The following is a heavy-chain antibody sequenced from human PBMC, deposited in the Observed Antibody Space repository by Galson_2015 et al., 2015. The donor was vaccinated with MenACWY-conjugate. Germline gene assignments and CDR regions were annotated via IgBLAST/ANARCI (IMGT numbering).Heavy chain of an antibody. J-gene: IGHJ4*02. CDR2: ISSSSSTI. CDR3: ARVPGYSYGYYDW. CDR1: GFTFSTYS. V-gene: IGHV3-48*02. Sequence: SLRLSCAASGFTFSTYSMNWVRQAPGKGLEWVSYISSSSSTIYYADSVKGRFTTSRDNAKNSLYLQMNTLRDEDTAVYYCARVPGYSYGYYDWWGQGTLVTVSS. D-gene: IGHD5-18*01.